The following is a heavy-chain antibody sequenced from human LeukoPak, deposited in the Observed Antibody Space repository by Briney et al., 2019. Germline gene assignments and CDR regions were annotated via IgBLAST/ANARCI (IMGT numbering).Heavy chain of an antibody. CDR2: IWKDGSNK. J-gene: IGHJ4*02. CDR3: SGDFYGSGTFDY. Sequence: TGGSLRLSCAASGFTFSSYGMHWVRQAPGKGLEWVAFIWKDGSNKYYADSVKGRFTISRDNSMNTLYLQMNSLRAEDTAMYYCSGDFYGSGTFDYWGQGTLVTVSS. CDR1: GFTFSSYG. V-gene: IGHV3-30*02. D-gene: IGHD3-10*01.